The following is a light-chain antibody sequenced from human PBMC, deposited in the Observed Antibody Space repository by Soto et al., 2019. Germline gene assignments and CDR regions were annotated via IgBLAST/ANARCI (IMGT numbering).Light chain of an antibody. Sequence: EIVLTQSPGTLSLSPGERVTLSCRASQSVSSSYLAWYQQKPGQAPRLLIYGASSRAAGIPDRFSGSGSGTDFTLSISRLEPEDFAVYYCQHYGSSRMYTFGQGNKLENK. CDR2: GAS. CDR1: QSVSSSY. J-gene: IGKJ2*01. V-gene: IGKV3-20*01. CDR3: QHYGSSRMYT.